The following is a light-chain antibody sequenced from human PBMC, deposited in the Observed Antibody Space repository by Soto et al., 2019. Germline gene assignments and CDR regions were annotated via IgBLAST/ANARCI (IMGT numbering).Light chain of an antibody. CDR2: GAS. J-gene: IGKJ1*01. CDR3: QQYGSPPWT. Sequence: EIVLTQSPGTLSLSPGERATLSCRASQCVSSSYLAWYQQKPGQAPRLLIYGASSRATGIPDRFSGSGSRTDFARRVSRLELEDVAVYYCQQYGSPPWTVGQGTDVQIK. V-gene: IGKV3-20*01. CDR1: QCVSSSY.